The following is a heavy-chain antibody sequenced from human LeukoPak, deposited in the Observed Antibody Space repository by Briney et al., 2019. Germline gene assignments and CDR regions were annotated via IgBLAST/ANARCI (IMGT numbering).Heavy chain of an antibody. V-gene: IGHV7-4-1*02. D-gene: IGHD4-23*01. CDR2: INTNTGNP. J-gene: IGHJ4*02. Sequence: ASVKVSCKASGYTFTIYAINWVRQAPGQGLEWMGWINTNTGNPTYAQGFTGRFVFSLDTSVSTAYLQISSLKAEDTAVYYCARTLSGGNYVFFDFDYWGQGTLVTVSS. CDR3: ARTLSGGNYVFFDFDY. CDR1: GYTFTIYA.